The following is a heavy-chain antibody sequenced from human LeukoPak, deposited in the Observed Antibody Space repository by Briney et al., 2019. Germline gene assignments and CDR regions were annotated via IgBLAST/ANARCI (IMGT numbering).Heavy chain of an antibody. Sequence: SQTLSLTCAVSGGSISSGGYSWSWIRQPPGKGLEWIGYIYHSGSTYYNPSLKSRVTISVDRSKNQFSLKLSSVTAADTAVYYCARLAIRGYYYYWGQGTLVTVSS. J-gene: IGHJ4*02. D-gene: IGHD3-3*01. CDR1: GGSISSGGYS. CDR3: ARLAIRGYYYY. V-gene: IGHV4-30-2*01. CDR2: IYHSGST.